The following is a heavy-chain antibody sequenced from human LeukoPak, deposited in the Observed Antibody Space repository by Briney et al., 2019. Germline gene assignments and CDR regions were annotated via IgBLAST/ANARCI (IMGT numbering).Heavy chain of an antibody. CDR3: ARETYYDFWSGYHWHRYYFDY. CDR1: GGSFSGYY. CDR2: INHSGST. V-gene: IGHV4-34*01. J-gene: IGHJ4*02. Sequence: SETLSLTCAVYGGSFSGYYWSWIRQPPGKGLEWIGEINHSGSTNYNPSLKSRVTISVDTSKNQFSLKLSSVTAADTAVYYCARETYYDFWSGYHWHRYYFDYWGQGTLVTVSS. D-gene: IGHD3-3*01.